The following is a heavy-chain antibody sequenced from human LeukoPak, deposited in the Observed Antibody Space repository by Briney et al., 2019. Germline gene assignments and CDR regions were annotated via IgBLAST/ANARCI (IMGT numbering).Heavy chain of an antibody. CDR1: GFTFSSYW. V-gene: IGHV3-7*01. Sequence: PGGSLRLSCAASGFTFSSYWMSWVRQAPGKGLEWVANINQGGSEKYYVDSVKGRFTISRDNAKNSLYLQMNSLRVEDTAVYYCARDGGRFLEWLSSYYFDYWGQGAMVTVSS. CDR3: ARDGGRFLEWLSSYYFDY. CDR2: INQGGSEK. J-gene: IGHJ4*02. D-gene: IGHD3-3*01.